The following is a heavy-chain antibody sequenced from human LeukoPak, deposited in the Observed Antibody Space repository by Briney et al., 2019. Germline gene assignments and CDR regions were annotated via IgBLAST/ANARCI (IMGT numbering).Heavy chain of an antibody. J-gene: IGHJ4*02. CDR1: GYTFTRYD. V-gene: IGHV1-8*03. D-gene: IGHD3-22*01. CDR3: ARVRKVWPYYYDSSGNDY. Sequence: ASVKVSCKASGYTFTRYDINWVRQATRQGLEWMGSMNPNSGNTGYAQKFQGRVTITRNTSISTAYMELSSLRSEDTAVYYCARVRKVWPYYYDSSGNDYWGQGTLVTVSS. CDR2: MNPNSGNT.